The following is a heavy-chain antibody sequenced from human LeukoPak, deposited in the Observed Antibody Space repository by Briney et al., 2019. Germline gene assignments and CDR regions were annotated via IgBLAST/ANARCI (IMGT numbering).Heavy chain of an antibody. V-gene: IGHV4-61*02. CDR1: GGSISSGSYY. CDR3: ARLGYCSGGSCLGLDY. Sequence: SQTLSLTCTVSGGSISSGSYYWSWIRQPAGKGLEWIGRIYTSGSTNYNPSLKSRVTISVDTSKNQFSLKLSSVTAADTAVYYCARLGYCSGGSCLGLDYWGQGTLVTVSS. J-gene: IGHJ4*02. D-gene: IGHD2-15*01. CDR2: IYTSGST.